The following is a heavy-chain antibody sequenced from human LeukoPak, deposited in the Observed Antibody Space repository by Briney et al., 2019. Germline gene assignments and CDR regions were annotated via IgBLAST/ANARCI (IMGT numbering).Heavy chain of an antibody. CDR1: GXTLSTYA. J-gene: IGHJ5*02. CDR3: AKEHSGSYPDPNRENWFDP. Sequence: GGSLRLSCAASGXTLSTYAMSWVRQAPGKGLEWVLGISGSGGGTYYADSVKGRFTISRDNSKNTLYLEMNSLRADDTAVYYCAKEHSGSYPDPNRENWFDPWGQGTLVTVSS. CDR2: ISGSGGGT. D-gene: IGHD3-10*01. V-gene: IGHV3-23*01.